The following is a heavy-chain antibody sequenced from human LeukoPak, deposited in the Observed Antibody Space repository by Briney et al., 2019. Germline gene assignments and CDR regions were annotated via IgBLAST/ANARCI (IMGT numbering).Heavy chain of an antibody. V-gene: IGHV3-49*03. J-gene: IGHJ3*02. CDR2: IRSKAYCGTT. CDR1: GFTLGDYA. CDR3: TRDPQEQWLVQGMGVFDI. D-gene: IGHD6-19*01. Sequence: GGTLRLSCTASGFTLGDYAMSWFRPAPGEGLERGGFIRSKAYCGTTEYAASVKGRFTISRDYSKSIAYLQMNSLKTEDTAVYYCTRDPQEQWLVQGMGVFDIWGQGTMVTVSS.